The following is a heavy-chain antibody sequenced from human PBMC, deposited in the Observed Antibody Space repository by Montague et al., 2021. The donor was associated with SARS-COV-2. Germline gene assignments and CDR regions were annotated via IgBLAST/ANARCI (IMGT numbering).Heavy chain of an antibody. CDR3: ARLGVVPSPRTFDP. V-gene: IGHV4-4*02. CDR1: GASISSNNW. CDR2: TYHSGST. Sequence: SETLSLTCEVSGASISSNNWWIWVRQSPGKGLEWIGETYHSGSTNYNPSLRSRVTISVDKSKSQFSLKVNSVSAADTAVYYCARLGVVPSPRTFDPWGQGTLVTVSS. J-gene: IGHJ5*02. D-gene: IGHD3-10*01.